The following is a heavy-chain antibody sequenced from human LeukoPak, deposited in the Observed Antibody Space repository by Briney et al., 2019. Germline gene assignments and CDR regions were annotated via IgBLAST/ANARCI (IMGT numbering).Heavy chain of an antibody. CDR1: GYTFTTYA. Sequence: ASVKVSCKASGYTFTTYAMNWVRQAPGQGLEWMGWINTNTGNPTYAQGFTGRFVFSLDTSVSTAYLQISSLKADDTAVYYCARDLSNIGVAGNDYWGQGTLVTVSS. CDR2: INTNTGNP. V-gene: IGHV7-4-1*02. D-gene: IGHD6-19*01. J-gene: IGHJ4*02. CDR3: ARDLSNIGVAGNDY.